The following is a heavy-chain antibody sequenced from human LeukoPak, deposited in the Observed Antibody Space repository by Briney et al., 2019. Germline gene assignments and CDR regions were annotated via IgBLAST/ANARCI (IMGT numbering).Heavy chain of an antibody. Sequence: GGSLRLSCAASGFTFSSYGMHWVRQAPGKGLEWVSAISGSGGSTYYADSVKGRFTISRDNSKNTLYLQMNSLRAEDTAVYYCAKDIPPSPKGGNYFDYWGQGTLVTVSS. V-gene: IGHV3-23*01. CDR2: ISGSGGST. CDR1: GFTFSSYG. CDR3: AKDIPPSPKGGNYFDY. D-gene: IGHD2-21*01. J-gene: IGHJ4*02.